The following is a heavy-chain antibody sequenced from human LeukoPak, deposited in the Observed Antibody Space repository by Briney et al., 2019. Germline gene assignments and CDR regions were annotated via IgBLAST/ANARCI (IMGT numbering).Heavy chain of an antibody. J-gene: IGHJ4*02. D-gene: IGHD3-10*01. V-gene: IGHV3-30*04. Sequence: GRSLRLSCAASGFTFSSYAMHWVRQAPGKGLEWGAVISYDGSNKYYADSVKGRFTISGDNSKNTLYRQMNRLRAEDTAGWYCARAGGGNWGQGTLVTVSS. CDR1: GFTFSSYA. CDR3: ARAGGGN. CDR2: ISYDGSNK.